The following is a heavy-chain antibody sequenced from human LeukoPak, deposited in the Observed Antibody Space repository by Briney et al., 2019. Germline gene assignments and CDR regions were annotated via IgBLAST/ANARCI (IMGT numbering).Heavy chain of an antibody. V-gene: IGHV4-38-2*02. CDR2: ISPNGIT. Sequence: SETLSLTCFVSGYGINIDYSWGWIRQSPVKGLEWIGVISPNGITYYNPSLRGRVTISEDTSKNQLFLKVRSMTATDTAMYHCARVPGAYYDISIGFGSGWFDPWGQGILVTVAS. CDR3: ARVPGAYYDISIGFGSGWFDP. J-gene: IGHJ5*02. CDR1: GYGINIDYS. D-gene: IGHD3-9*01.